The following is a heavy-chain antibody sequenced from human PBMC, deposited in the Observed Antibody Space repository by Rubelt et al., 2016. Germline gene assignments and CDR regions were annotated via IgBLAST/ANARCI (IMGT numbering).Heavy chain of an antibody. D-gene: IGHD6-6*01. CDR1: GGSISSSSYY. CDR2: IYYSGST. V-gene: IGHV4-39*01. Sequence: QLQLQESGPGLVKPSETLSLTCTVSGGSISSSSYYWGWIRQPPGKGLEWIGSIYYSGSTYYNPSLKSRVTISVDTSKSQFSLKLSPVTAADTAVYYCARHRFERAEPRGIAARWGVDMDVWGQGTTVTVSS. J-gene: IGHJ6*02. CDR3: ARHRFERAEPRGIAARWGVDMDV.